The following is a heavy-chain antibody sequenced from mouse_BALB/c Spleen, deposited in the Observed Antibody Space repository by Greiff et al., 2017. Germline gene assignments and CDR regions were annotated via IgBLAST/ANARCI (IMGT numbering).Heavy chain of an antibody. CDR2: ISNGGGST. Sequence: EVKLVESGGGLVQPGGSLKLSCAASGFTFSSYTMSWVRQTPEKRLEWVAYISNGGGSTYYPDTVKGRFTISRDNAKNTLYLQMSSLKSEDTAMYYCARHPADGYYDWFAYWGQGTLVTVSA. CDR3: ARHPADGYYDWFAY. J-gene: IGHJ3*01. CDR1: GFTFSSYT. V-gene: IGHV5-12-2*01. D-gene: IGHD2-3*01.